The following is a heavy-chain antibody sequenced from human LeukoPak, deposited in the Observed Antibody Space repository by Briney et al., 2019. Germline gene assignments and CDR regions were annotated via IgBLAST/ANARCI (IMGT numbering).Heavy chain of an antibody. J-gene: IGHJ4*02. Sequence: SETLSLTCAVYGGSFSGYYWSWIRQPPGKGLEWIGEINHSGSTNYNPSLKSRVTISVDTSKNQFSLKLSSVTAADTAVYYCARRNERLSLFAYWGQGALVIVSS. CDR2: INHSGST. D-gene: IGHD1-1*01. V-gene: IGHV4-34*01. CDR1: GGSFSGYY. CDR3: ARRNERLSLFAY.